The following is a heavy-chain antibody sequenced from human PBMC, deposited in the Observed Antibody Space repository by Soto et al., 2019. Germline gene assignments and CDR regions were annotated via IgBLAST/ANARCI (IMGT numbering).Heavy chain of an antibody. CDR1: GYTFTSND. Sequence: QVQLVQSGAEVKKPGASVKVSCKASGYTFTSNDINWVRQATGQGLEWMGWMNPNSGNTGYAQKFQGRVTMTRNTSISTAYMELSSLRSEDTAVYYCVRVGYYYDSSGYYLSFDYWGQGTLVTVSS. D-gene: IGHD3-22*01. CDR3: VRVGYYYDSSGYYLSFDY. CDR2: MNPNSGNT. V-gene: IGHV1-8*01. J-gene: IGHJ4*02.